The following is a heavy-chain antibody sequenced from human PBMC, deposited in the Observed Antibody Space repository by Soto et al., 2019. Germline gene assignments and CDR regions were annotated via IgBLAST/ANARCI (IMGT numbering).Heavy chain of an antibody. CDR2: ISGSSSYI. V-gene: IGHV3-21*01. CDR1: GFTFSSYA. J-gene: IGHJ3*02. CDR3: ARDRGYCSGGSCYFDAFDI. Sequence: GGSLRLSCAASGFTFSSYAMSWVRQAPGKGLDWVSAISGSSSYIYYADSVKGRFTISRDNAKNSLYLQMNSLRAEDTAVYYCARDRGYCSGGSCYFDAFDIWGQGTMVTVSS. D-gene: IGHD2-15*01.